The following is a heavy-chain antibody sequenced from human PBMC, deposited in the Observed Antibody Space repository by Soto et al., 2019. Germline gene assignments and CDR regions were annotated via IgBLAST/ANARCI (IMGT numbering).Heavy chain of an antibody. Sequence: PSETLSLTCVVSNFSISSGYYWGWIRQSPGKGLECIASIYRSGTTSYNPSLKSRVTISVDTSKNQFSLMLTAVTAADTAVYYCARTHSRRYYSLFNYWGRGSLVTVSS. D-gene: IGHD1-26*01. CDR3: ARTHSRRYYSLFNY. CDR1: NFSISSGYY. V-gene: IGHV4-38-2*01. CDR2: IYRSGTT. J-gene: IGHJ4*02.